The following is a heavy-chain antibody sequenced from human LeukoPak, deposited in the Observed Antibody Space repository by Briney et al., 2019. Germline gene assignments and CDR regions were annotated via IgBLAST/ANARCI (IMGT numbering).Heavy chain of an antibody. CDR1: GFSLSTSGVG. Sequence: SGPTLVNRTQTLXLTCTFSGFSLSTSGVGVGWVRQPPGKALEWLALIYWHDDKRYSPSLKSRLTISKDTSKNQVVLTMTNMDPVHTATYYCARSYSDYDYFNNWFDPWGQGTLVTVSS. D-gene: IGHD5-12*01. J-gene: IGHJ5*02. CDR3: ARSYSDYDYFNNWFDP. CDR2: IYWHDDK. V-gene: IGHV2-5*01.